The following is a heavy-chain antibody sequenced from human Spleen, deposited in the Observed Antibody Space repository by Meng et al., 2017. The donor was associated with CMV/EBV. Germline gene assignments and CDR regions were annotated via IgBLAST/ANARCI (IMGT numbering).Heavy chain of an antibody. D-gene: IGHD2-2*01. CDR2: IGNSGGTT. J-gene: IGHJ6*02. V-gene: IGHV3-48*04. CDR1: GFTFSSYG. CDR3: ARSRTSRRNYYYYYGMDV. Sequence: GESLKISCAASGFTFSSYGMNWVRQAPGKGLEWLSYIGNSGGTTNYADSVKGRFTISRDNAKNTLYLQMNSLRAEDTAVYYCARSRTSRRNYYYYYGMDVWGQGTTVTVSS.